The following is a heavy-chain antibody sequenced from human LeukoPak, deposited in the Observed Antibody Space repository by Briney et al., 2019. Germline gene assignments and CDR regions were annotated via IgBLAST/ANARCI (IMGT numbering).Heavy chain of an antibody. J-gene: IGHJ3*01. CDR1: GFTFSTAW. CDR3: TTSHRGV. Sequence: GGSLRLSCAASGFTFSTAWMNWVRQAPGKGLEWVGRIKSKTDGGTTGHAGPVKGRFTISRDDSRNMLYLQMNSLKTEDTAVYYCTTSHRGVWGQGTMVTVSS. CDR2: IKSKTDGGTT. V-gene: IGHV3-15*07.